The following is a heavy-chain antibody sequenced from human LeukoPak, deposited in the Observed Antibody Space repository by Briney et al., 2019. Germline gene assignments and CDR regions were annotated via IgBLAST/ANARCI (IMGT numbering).Heavy chain of an antibody. D-gene: IGHD5-18*01. CDR2: IYYTGAT. CDR1: GVSINSHY. J-gene: IGHJ4*02. V-gene: IGHV4-59*11. Sequence: PSETLSLTCTVSGVSINSHYWSWIRLPPGKGLEWIGYIYYTGATYYNPSLKSRVTISLDTSKNQFSLKLSSVTAADAAVYYCARAGYSYGTGYYFDYWGQGALVTVSS. CDR3: ARAGYSYGTGYYFDY.